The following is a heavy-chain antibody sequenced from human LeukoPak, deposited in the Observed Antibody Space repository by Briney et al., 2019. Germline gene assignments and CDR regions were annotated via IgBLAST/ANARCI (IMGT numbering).Heavy chain of an antibody. J-gene: IGHJ3*02. CDR2: IIPIFGTA. CDR1: GGTFSSYA. Sequence: SVKVSCKASGGTFSSYAISWVRQAPGQGLEWMGEIIPIFGTANYAQKFQGRVTITADESTSTAYMELSSLGSRDTAVYYCARDYFEEMATRDGAFDIWGQGTMVTVSS. V-gene: IGHV1-69*13. D-gene: IGHD5-24*01. CDR3: ARDYFEEMATRDGAFDI.